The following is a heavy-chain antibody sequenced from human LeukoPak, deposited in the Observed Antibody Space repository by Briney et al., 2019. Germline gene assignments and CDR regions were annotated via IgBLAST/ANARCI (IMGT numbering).Heavy chain of an antibody. V-gene: IGHV3-21*01. CDR2: ITSGCSYI. CDR1: GFTFSSYS. Sequence: GGSLRLSCAASGFTFSSYSMNWVRQAPGKGLEWISSITSGCSYIFYADSVKGRFTISRDNAKNSLYLQMNSLRAEDTAVYYCARVWTGQWPPHYYYMDVWGKGTTVTISS. J-gene: IGHJ6*03. D-gene: IGHD6-19*01. CDR3: ARVWTGQWPPHYYYMDV.